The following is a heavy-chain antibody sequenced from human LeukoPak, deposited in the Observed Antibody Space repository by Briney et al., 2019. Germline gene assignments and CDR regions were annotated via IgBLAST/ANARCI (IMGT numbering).Heavy chain of an antibody. CDR3: ARDLNRYYDILTGYPL. V-gene: IGHV3-66*02. D-gene: IGHD3-9*01. Sequence: GGSLRLSCAASGFTVSSNYISWVRQAPGKGVEWVSVIYSGGSTYYADSVKGRFTISRDNSKNTLYLQMNSLRAEDTAVYYCARDLNRYYDILTGYPLWGQGTLVTVSS. CDR2: IYSGGST. CDR1: GFTVSSNY. J-gene: IGHJ4*02.